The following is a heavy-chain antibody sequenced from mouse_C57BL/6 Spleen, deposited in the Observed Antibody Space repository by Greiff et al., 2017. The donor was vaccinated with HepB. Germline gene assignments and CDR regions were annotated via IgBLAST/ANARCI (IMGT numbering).Heavy chain of an antibody. CDR2: IDPSDSET. CDR1: GYTFTSYW. D-gene: IGHD2-5*01. V-gene: IGHV1-52*01. Sequence: VQGVESGAELVRPGSSVKLSCKASGYTFTSYWMHWVKQRPIQGLEWIGNIDPSDSETHYNQNFKYKATLTVDKSSSTAYMQLSSLTSEDSAVYYCAREYYSNYYFDYWGQGTTLTVSS. J-gene: IGHJ2*01. CDR3: AREYYSNYYFDY.